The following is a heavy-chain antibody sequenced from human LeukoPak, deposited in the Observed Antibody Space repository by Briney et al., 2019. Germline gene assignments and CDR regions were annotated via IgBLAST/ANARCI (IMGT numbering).Heavy chain of an antibody. CDR2: IRYDGRNK. CDR3: AKDYGVAATSPGANWFDP. D-gene: IGHD1-26*01. J-gene: IGHJ5*02. V-gene: IGHV3-30*02. CDR1: GFTFSSYG. Sequence: GGSLRLSCAASGFTFSSYGMHWVRQAPGKGLEWVAFIRYDGRNKYYADSVKGRFTISRDNSKNTLYLQMNSLRAEDTAVYYCAKDYGVAATSPGANWFDPWGQGTLVTVPS.